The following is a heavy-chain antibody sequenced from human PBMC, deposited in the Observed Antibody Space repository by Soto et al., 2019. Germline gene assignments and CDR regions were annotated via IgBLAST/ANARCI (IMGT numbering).Heavy chain of an antibody. CDR1: GASVSDGY. Sequence: PSETLSLTCTVSGASVSDGYWSWIRQPPGKGLEWIGFMYFGGSFNYNPSLSSRVTLSVETSKNQFSMKVMSVTASDTAVYYCAREWDIVLVPAAGRAGGPNWFDPWGQGTLVTVSS. CDR2: MYFGGSF. CDR3: AREWDIVLVPAAGRAGGPNWFDP. V-gene: IGHV4-59*02. J-gene: IGHJ5*02. D-gene: IGHD2-2*01.